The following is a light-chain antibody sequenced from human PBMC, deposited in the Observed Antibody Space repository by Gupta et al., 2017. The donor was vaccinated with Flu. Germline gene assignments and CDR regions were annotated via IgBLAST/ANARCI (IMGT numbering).Light chain of an antibody. Sequence: IGENFVPCYQTVPGGAPKLLIYRCDQRPSGVPDRFSGSKSGTSASLAVSELRSEDEADYYCAAWDANLNNWIFGGGTKLTVL. CDR2: RCD. CDR1: IGENF. V-gene: IGLV1-47*01. J-gene: IGLJ2*01. CDR3: AAWDANLNNWI.